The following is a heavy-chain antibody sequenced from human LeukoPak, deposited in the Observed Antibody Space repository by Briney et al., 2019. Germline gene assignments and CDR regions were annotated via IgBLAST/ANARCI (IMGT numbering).Heavy chain of an antibody. CDR3: ARPRSGCSSTSCYHYFDY. J-gene: IGHJ4*02. CDR2: IYYGGST. V-gene: IGHV4-59*08. CDR1: GGSISSYY. D-gene: IGHD2-2*01. Sequence: SETLSLTCTVSGGSISSYYWSWIRQPPGKGLEWIGYIYYGGSTNYNPSLKSRVTISVDTSKNQFSLKLSSVTAADTAVYYCARPRSGCSSTSCYHYFDYWGQGTLVTVSS.